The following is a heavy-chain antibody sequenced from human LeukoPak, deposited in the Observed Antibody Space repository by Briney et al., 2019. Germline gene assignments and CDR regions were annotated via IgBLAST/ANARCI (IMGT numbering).Heavy chain of an antibody. CDR3: AGAAAANWFDP. J-gene: IGHJ5*02. Sequence: SQTLSLTCTVSGGSISSGDYYWSWIRQPPGTGLEWIGYIYYSGSTYYNPSLKSRVTISVDTSKNQFSLKLSSVTAADTAVYYCAGAAAANWFDPWGQGTLVTVSS. D-gene: IGHD6-13*01. V-gene: IGHV4-30-4*01. CDR1: GGSISSGDYY. CDR2: IYYSGST.